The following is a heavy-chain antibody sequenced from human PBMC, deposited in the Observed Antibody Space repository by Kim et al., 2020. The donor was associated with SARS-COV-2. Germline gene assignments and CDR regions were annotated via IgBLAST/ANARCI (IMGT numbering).Heavy chain of an antibody. J-gene: IGHJ4*02. CDR2: ISYDGSNK. V-gene: IGHV3-33*05. CDR1: GFTFSSYG. Sequence: GGSLRLSCAASGFTFSSYGMHWVRQAPGKGLEWVAVISYDGSNKYYADSVKGRFTISRDNSKNTLYLQMNSLRAEDTAVYYCARDIAGYGSGPLDYWGQGTLVTVSS. D-gene: IGHD3-10*01. CDR3: ARDIAGYGSGPLDY.